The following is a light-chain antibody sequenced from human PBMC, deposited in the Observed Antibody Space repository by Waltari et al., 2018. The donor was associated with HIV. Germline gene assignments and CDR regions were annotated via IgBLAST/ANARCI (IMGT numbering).Light chain of an antibody. J-gene: IGKJ4*01. CDR3: QQYYTLRST. CDR2: WAS. CDR1: RTVLYNRNY. Sequence: DIVMTQSPDSLAVSLGARATVTCTSSRTVLYNRNYLAWYQQKPGQAPKVLIYWASTRAFGVPDRFSGSGSGTDFSLTISRVQADDVEIYYCQQYYTLRSTFGGGTKIEI. V-gene: IGKV4-1*01.